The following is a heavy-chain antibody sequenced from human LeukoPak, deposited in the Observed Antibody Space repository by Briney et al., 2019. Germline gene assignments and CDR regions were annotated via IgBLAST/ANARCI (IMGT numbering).Heavy chain of an antibody. J-gene: IGHJ4*02. CDR1: GGSFSGYY. Sequence: PSETLSLTCAVYGGSFSGYYWSCIRQPPGKGLEWIGEINHSGSTNYNPSLKSRVTISVDTSKNQFSLKLSSVTAADTAVYYCARASLVVLVAATPLFDYWGQGTLVTVSS. V-gene: IGHV4-34*01. CDR2: INHSGST. D-gene: IGHD2-15*01. CDR3: ARASLVVLVAATPLFDY.